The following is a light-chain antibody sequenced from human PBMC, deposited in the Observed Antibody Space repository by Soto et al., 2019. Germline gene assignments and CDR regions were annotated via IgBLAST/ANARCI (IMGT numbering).Light chain of an antibody. CDR1: QSVSSTY. V-gene: IGKV3-20*01. Sequence: EIVLTQSPGTLSLSPGERATLSCRASQSVSSTYLAWYQQKPGQAPRLLIYGASIRATGVPDRFSGSGSGTDFTLTISRLEPEDFAVYYCLQYGSSPYTFGQGTKLEIK. CDR3: LQYGSSPYT. J-gene: IGKJ2*01. CDR2: GAS.